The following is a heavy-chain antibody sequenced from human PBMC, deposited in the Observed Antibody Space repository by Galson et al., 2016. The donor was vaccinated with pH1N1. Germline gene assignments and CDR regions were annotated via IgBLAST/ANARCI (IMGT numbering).Heavy chain of an antibody. Sequence: SLRLSCAASGFTFSYYSMNWVRQAPGQGLEWVASISSGGTDAYYADSLKGRFTISRDNAKNSLYLDMNSLRVDDTAVYWCARRSRPGVGSDRWGQGILVAVSA. J-gene: IGHJ5*02. V-gene: IGHV3-21*01. CDR3: ARRSRPGVGSDR. CDR2: ISSGGTDA. D-gene: IGHD1-14*01. CDR1: GFTFSYYS.